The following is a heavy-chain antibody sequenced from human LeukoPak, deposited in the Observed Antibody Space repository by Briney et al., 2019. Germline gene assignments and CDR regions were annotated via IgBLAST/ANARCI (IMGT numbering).Heavy chain of an antibody. CDR2: IKQGGSER. CDR3: VREARESGGFDY. J-gene: IGHJ4*02. D-gene: IGHD5-24*01. V-gene: IGHV3-7*01. CDR1: GFTFSSHW. Sequence: GGSLRLSCAGSGFTFSSHWMSWVRQAPGKGLEWVANIKQGGSERYYVDSVKGPFIISRDNAKNSLYLQMNSLRAEDTAVYYCVREARESGGFDYWGQGTLVTVSS.